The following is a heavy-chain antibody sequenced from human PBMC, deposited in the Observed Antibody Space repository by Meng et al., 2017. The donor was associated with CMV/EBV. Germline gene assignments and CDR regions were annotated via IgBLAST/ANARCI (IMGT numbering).Heavy chain of an antibody. J-gene: IGHJ4*02. CDR2: IWYDGSKE. CDR1: GFTFSNPG. CDR3: ARNPGGDYCGGFDY. D-gene: IGHD2-21*01. Sequence: VEGGGSCGGVVQPGRSLGRSCAACGFTFSNPGMHWVRQTPGKGLEWVAVIWYDGSKEYYADSLKGRFTISRDNSKNTLYLQMNSLGPEDTAVYYFARNPGGDYCGGFDYWVQGTMVTVSS. V-gene: IGHV3-33*01.